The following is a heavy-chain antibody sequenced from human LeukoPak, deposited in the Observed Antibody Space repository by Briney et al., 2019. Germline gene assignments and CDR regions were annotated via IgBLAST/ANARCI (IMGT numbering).Heavy chain of an antibody. V-gene: IGHV3-33*01. D-gene: IGHD3-10*01. CDR2: MWDDGTNE. Sequence: PGGSLRLSCTASGFNFGIYGMHWVRQPPGKGLEWVAVMWDDGTNEYYVESVKGRFTISRDNGKRTLYLQMNSLRVEDTAVYYCARGARGVPWDYWGQGTLVTVSS. J-gene: IGHJ4*02. CDR3: ARGARGVPWDY. CDR1: GFNFGIYG.